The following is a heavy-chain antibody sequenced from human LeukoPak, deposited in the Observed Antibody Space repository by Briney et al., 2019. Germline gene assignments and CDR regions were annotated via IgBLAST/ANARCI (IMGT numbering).Heavy chain of an antibody. Sequence: GGSLRLSCAASGFTVSSNYMSWVRQAPGKGLEWVSVIYSGGSTYYADSVKGRFTISRDNSKNTLYLQMNSLRAEDTAVYYCARLEWLLYFYFDYWGQGTLVTVPS. CDR2: IYSGGST. D-gene: IGHD3-3*01. CDR3: ARLEWLLYFYFDY. V-gene: IGHV3-66*02. J-gene: IGHJ4*02. CDR1: GFTVSSNY.